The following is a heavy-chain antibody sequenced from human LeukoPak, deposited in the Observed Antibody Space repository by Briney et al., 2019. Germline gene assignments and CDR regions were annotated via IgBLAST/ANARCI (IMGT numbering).Heavy chain of an antibody. CDR3: TRPHYDSSGYYYAFDY. CDR2: IRSKANRYAT. CDR1: GFTFSGSA. J-gene: IGHJ4*02. V-gene: IGHV3-73*01. Sequence: GGSLRLSCAASGFTFSGSAMHWVRQASGKGLEWVGRIRSKANRYATAYAASVKGRFTISRDDSKNTAYLQMNSLKTEDTAVYYCTRPHYDSSGYYYAFDYWGQGTLVTVSS. D-gene: IGHD3-22*01.